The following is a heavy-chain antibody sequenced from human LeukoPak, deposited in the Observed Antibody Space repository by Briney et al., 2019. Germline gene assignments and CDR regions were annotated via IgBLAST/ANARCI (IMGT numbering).Heavy chain of an antibody. Sequence: SETLSLTCAVYGGSFSGYYWSWIRQPPGKGLEWIGEINHSGSTNYNPSLKSRVTISVDTSKNQFSLKLSSVTAADTAVYYCARVRGYQPYYYYYGMDVWGQGTTVTVSS. CDR3: ARVRGYQPYYYYYGMDV. CDR2: INHSGST. V-gene: IGHV4-34*01. D-gene: IGHD3-16*02. CDR1: GGSFSGYY. J-gene: IGHJ6*02.